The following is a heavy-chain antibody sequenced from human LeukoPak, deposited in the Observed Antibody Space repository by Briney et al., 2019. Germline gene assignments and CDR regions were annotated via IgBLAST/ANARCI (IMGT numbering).Heavy chain of an antibody. D-gene: IGHD3-22*01. J-gene: IGHJ4*02. Sequence: ASVKVSCKASGYTFTSYGISWVRQAPGQGLEWMGWISAYNGNTNYAQKLQGRVTMTTDTSTSTAYMELRSLRSDDTAVYYCARDLNSSGYFSYFDYWGQGTLVTVSS. CDR2: ISAYNGNT. V-gene: IGHV1-18*01. CDR3: ARDLNSSGYFSYFDY. CDR1: GYTFTSYG.